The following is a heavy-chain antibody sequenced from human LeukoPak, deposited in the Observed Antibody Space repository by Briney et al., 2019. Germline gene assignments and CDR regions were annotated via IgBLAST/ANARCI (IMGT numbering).Heavy chain of an antibody. Sequence: GGSLRLSCAASGFTFDDYAMHWVRQAPGKGLEWVSGISWNSGSIGYADSVKGRFTISRDNAKNSLYLQMNSLRAEDTALYYCAKAGGVRGFGELPFFDYWGQGTLVTVPS. CDR2: ISWNSGSI. V-gene: IGHV3-9*01. D-gene: IGHD3-10*01. CDR1: GFTFDDYA. J-gene: IGHJ4*02. CDR3: AKAGGVRGFGELPFFDY.